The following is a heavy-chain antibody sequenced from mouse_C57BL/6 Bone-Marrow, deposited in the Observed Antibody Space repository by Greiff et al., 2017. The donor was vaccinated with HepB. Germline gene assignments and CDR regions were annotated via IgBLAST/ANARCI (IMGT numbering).Heavy chain of an antibody. CDR2: IYPGSGST. CDR1: GYTFTSYW. Sequence: QVQLKQPGAELVKPGASVKMSCKASGYTFTSYWITWVKQRPGQGLEWIGDIYPGSGSTNYNEKFKSKATLTVDTSSSTAYMQLSTLTSEDSAVYYCGTIYYGNWYYFDYWGQGTTLTVSS. CDR3: GTIYYGNWYYFDY. D-gene: IGHD2-1*01. V-gene: IGHV1-55*01. J-gene: IGHJ2*01.